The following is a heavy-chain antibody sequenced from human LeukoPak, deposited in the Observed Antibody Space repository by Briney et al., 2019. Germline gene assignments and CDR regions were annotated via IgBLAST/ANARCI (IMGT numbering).Heavy chain of an antibody. J-gene: IGHJ4*02. Sequence: SVKVSCKASGFTFTSSAVQWVRQARGQRLEWIGWIVVGSGNTNHAQKLQGRVTMTTDTSTSTAYMELRSLRSDDTAVYYCARGGPDSGSGLDYWGQGTLVTVSS. D-gene: IGHD5-12*01. CDR1: GFTFTSSA. V-gene: IGHV1-58*01. CDR2: IVVGSGNT. CDR3: ARGGPDSGSGLDY.